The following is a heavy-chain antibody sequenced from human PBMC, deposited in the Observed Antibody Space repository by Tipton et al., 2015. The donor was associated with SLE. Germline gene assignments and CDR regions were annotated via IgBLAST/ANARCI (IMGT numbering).Heavy chain of an antibody. V-gene: IGHV4-59*11. D-gene: IGHD1-26*01. CDR1: GGSISSHY. J-gene: IGHJ5*02. CDR3: ARDRVVGAIGWFDP. Sequence: GLVKPSETLSLTCTVSGGSISSHYWSWIRQPPGKGLEWIGYIYYSGSTNYNPSLMSRVTISVDTSKNQFSLKLSSVTAADTAVYYCARDRVVGAIGWFDPWGQGTLVTVSS. CDR2: IYYSGST.